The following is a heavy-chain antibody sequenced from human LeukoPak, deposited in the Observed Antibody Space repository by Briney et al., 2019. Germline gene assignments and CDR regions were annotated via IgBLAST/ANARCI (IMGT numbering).Heavy chain of an antibody. J-gene: IGHJ4*02. V-gene: IGHV3-7*04. CDR1: TFTFSKYW. CDR2: IKQDGSEQ. Sequence: PGGSLRLSCAASTFTFSKYWPSWVRQAPGKGLEWVANIKQDGSEQYYVDSVKGRFTISRDNAKNSLHLQMNSLNAEDTAVYYCARGGVWYNSDVFDYWGQGTLVTVSS. CDR3: ARGGVWYNSDVFDY. D-gene: IGHD2-8*01.